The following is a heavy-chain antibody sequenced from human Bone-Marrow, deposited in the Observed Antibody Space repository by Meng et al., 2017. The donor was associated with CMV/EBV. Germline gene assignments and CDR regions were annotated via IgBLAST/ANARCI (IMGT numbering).Heavy chain of an antibody. Sequence: GESLKISCAASGFTFSSYSMNWVRQAPGKGLEWVSSISSSSSYIYYADSVKGRFTISRDNAKNSLYLQMNSLRAEDTAVYYCAKGVWLPARFDYWGQGTLVTVSS. V-gene: IGHV3-21*01. D-gene: IGHD2-8*01. CDR2: ISSSSSYI. J-gene: IGHJ4*02. CDR3: AKGVWLPARFDY. CDR1: GFTFSSYS.